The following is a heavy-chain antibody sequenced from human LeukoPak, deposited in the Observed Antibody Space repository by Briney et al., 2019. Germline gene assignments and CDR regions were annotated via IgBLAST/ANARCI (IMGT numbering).Heavy chain of an antibody. Sequence: GGSLRLSCAASGFTFSTYTMHWVRQAPGKGLEWVALISSDGSNKYYADSVKGRFTISRDSSKNTLYLQMNSLRAEDTALYYCARDLTGTGDYWGQGTLVTVSS. D-gene: IGHD1-20*01. V-gene: IGHV3-30-3*01. CDR2: ISSDGSNK. J-gene: IGHJ4*02. CDR3: ARDLTGTGDY. CDR1: GFTFSTYT.